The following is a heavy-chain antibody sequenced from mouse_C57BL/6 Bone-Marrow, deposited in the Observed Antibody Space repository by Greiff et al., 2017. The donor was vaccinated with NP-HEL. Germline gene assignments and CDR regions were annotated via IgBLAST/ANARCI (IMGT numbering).Heavy chain of an antibody. V-gene: IGHV5-9*01. J-gene: IGHJ4*01. D-gene: IGHD1-1*01. Sequence: EVKLVESGGGLVKPGGSLKLSCAASGFTFSSYTMSWVRQTPEKRLEWVATISGGGGNTYYPDSVKGRFTISRDNAKNTLYLQMSSLRSEDTALYYCARHHYYGSRYAMDYWGQGTSVTVSS. CDR2: ISGGGGNT. CDR3: ARHHYYGSRYAMDY. CDR1: GFTFSSYT.